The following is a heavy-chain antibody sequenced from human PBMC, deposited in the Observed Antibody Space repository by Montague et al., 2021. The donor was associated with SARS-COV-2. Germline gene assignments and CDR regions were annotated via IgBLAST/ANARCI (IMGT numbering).Heavy chain of an antibody. CDR3: ARENTVTTFGGPYYIDS. Sequence: SETLSLTCIVSGSSVRSYYWSWIRQPPGKGLEWIGYIYDSGSTNXXPSLKSRVTISVDTSKNQFSLKLSSVTAADTAVYYCARENTVTTFGGPYYIDSWGQGTLVTVSA. V-gene: IGHV4-59*02. J-gene: IGHJ4*02. D-gene: IGHD4-17*01. CDR2: IYDSGST. CDR1: GSSVRSYY.